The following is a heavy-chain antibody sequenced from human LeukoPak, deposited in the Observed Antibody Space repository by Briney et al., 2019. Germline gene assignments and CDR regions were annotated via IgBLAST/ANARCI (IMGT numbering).Heavy chain of an antibody. Sequence: PSETLSLTCTVSGGSISSYYWSWIRQPPGKGLEWVGYISYSGSTNYNPSLKSRVTISVDTSKNQFSLKLSSVTAADTAIYYCARDGRAGSLFAYWGQGTLVTVSS. CDR2: ISYSGST. V-gene: IGHV4-59*01. CDR3: ARDGRAGSLFAY. J-gene: IGHJ4*02. D-gene: IGHD6-19*01. CDR1: GGSISSYY.